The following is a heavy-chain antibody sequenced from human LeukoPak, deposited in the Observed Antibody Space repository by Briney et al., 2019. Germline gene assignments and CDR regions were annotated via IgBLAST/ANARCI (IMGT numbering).Heavy chain of an antibody. V-gene: IGHV3-43*02. Sequence: GGSLRLSCAASGFTFDDYAMHWVRQAPGKGLEWVSLISGDGGSTYYADSVKGRFTISRDNSKNSLYLQMNSLRTEDTALYYCAKSRREYDFWSVYFDYWGQGTLVTASS. CDR3: AKSRREYDFWSVYFDY. CDR1: GFTFDDYA. J-gene: IGHJ4*02. D-gene: IGHD3-3*01. CDR2: ISGDGGST.